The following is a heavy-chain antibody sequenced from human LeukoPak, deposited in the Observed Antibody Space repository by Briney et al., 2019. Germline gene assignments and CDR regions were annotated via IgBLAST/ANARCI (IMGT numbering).Heavy chain of an antibody. Sequence: ASVKVSCKASGYTFTSYGISWVRQAPGQGLEWMGWISAYNGNTNYAQKLQGRVTMTTDTSTSTAYMELRSLRSDDTAVYYCARHVGDYGYYYYYMDVWGKGTTVTVSS. CDR3: ARHVGDYGYYYYYMDV. V-gene: IGHV1-18*01. CDR1: GYTFTSYG. J-gene: IGHJ6*03. D-gene: IGHD4-17*01. CDR2: ISAYNGNT.